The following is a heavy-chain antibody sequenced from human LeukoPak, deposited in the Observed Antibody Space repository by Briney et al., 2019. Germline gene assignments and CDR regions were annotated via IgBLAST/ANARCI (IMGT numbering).Heavy chain of an antibody. CDR3: AKDKTNKYYYDSSGSDAFDI. D-gene: IGHD3-22*01. Sequence: GGSLRLSCAASGFTFNTYWMSWVRQAPGKGLEWVAVISYDGSNKYYADSVKGRFTISRDNSKNTLYLQMNSLRAEDTAVYYCAKDKTNKYYYDSSGSDAFDIWGQGTMVTVSS. CDR2: ISYDGSNK. V-gene: IGHV3-30*18. J-gene: IGHJ3*02. CDR1: GFTFNTYW.